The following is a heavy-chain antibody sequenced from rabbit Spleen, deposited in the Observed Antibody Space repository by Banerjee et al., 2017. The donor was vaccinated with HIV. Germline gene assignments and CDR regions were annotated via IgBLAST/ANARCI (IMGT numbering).Heavy chain of an antibody. CDR2: INTATGKP. D-gene: IGHD4-1*01. CDR3: ARDLAGAIGWNFYL. CDR1: GIDFTNYY. Sequence: QEQLTETGGGLVQPGGSLTLSCKASGIDFTNYYITWVRQAPGKGMEWIACINTATGKPVYATWAKGRFTLSTTSSTTVTLQMTSLTAADTATYFCARDLAGAIGWNFYLWGPGTLVTVS. J-gene: IGHJ4*01. V-gene: IGHV1S45*01.